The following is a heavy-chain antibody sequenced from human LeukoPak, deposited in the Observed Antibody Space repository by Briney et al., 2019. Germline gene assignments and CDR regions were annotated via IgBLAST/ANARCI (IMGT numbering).Heavy chain of an antibody. CDR1: GFTFSSYG. CDR3: ARVHGTMVRGVIDY. J-gene: IGHJ4*02. Sequence: GGSLRLSCAASGFTFSSYGMHWVRQAPGKGLEWVAVISYDGSNKYYADSVKGRFTISRDNSKNTLYLQMNSLRAEDTAVYYCARVHGTMVRGVIDYWGQGTLVTVSS. D-gene: IGHD3-10*01. V-gene: IGHV3-30*03. CDR2: ISYDGSNK.